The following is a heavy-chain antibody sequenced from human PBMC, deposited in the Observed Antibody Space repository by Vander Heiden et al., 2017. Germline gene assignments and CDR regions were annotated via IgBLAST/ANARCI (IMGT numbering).Heavy chain of an antibody. CDR2: ISSSGSTI. D-gene: IGHD3-3*01. CDR1: GFTFSDHS. V-gene: IGHV3-11*01. CDR3: ARTPSAFGGVMQYYGMDV. J-gene: IGHJ6*02. Sequence: QVQLVESGGGLVKPGGALRLSCAASGFTFSDHSLSWIRQAPGKGLEWVSYISSSGSTIYYADSVKGRFTISRDNAKNSLYLQMNSLRAEDTAVYYCARTPSAFGGVMQYYGMDVWGQGTTVTVSS.